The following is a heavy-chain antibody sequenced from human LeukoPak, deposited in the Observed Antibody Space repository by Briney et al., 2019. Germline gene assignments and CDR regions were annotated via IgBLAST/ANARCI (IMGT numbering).Heavy chain of an antibody. J-gene: IGHJ4*02. CDR3: ARELRITMVRGVIIKGRSFDY. D-gene: IGHD3-10*01. Sequence: ASVKVSRKASGYTFTSSGISWVRQAPGQGLEWMGWISAYNGNTNYAQKLQGRVTMTTDTSTSTAYMELRSLRSDDTAVYYCARELRITMVRGVIIKGRSFDYWGQGTLVTVSS. CDR1: GYTFTSSG. CDR2: ISAYNGNT. V-gene: IGHV1-18*01.